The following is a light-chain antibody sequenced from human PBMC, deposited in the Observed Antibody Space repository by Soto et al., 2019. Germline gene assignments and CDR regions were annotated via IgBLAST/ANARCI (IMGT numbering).Light chain of an antibody. CDR2: STN. CDR3: VLYMGSGISV. CDR1: SGSVSTSYY. V-gene: IGLV8-61*01. J-gene: IGLJ2*01. Sequence: QTVVTQEPSFSVSPGGTVTLTCGLSSGSVSTSYYPSWYQQTPGQAPLTLIYSTNTRSSGVPDRFSGSILGNKAALTITGAQADDESDYYCVLYMGSGISVFGGGTKVTVL.